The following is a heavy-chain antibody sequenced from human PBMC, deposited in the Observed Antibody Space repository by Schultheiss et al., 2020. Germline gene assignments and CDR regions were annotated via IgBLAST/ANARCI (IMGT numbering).Heavy chain of an antibody. CDR3: ARDRVGYCSSTSCYPYYYYGMDV. D-gene: IGHD2-2*01. CDR1: GFTFSSYG. CDR2: ISYDGSNK. J-gene: IGHJ6*02. V-gene: IGHV3-30*03. Sequence: SLRLSCAASGFTFSSYGMHWVRQAPGKGLEWVAVISYDGSNKYYVDSVKGRFTISRDNSKNTLYLQMNSLRAEDTAVYYCARDRVGYCSSTSCYPYYYYGMDVWGQGTTVTVSS.